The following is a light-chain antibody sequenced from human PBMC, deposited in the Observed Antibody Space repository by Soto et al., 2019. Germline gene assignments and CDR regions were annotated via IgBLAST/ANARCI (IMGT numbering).Light chain of an antibody. CDR2: YAS. V-gene: IGKV3-15*01. CDR1: QNLSRN. Sequence: EMVMTQSPATLSVSPGERATLSCRASQNLSRNLAWYQQQPGQAPRLLIFYASTRATGIPARFSGTGSGTDFTRTISSLQSEDFAVYYCQQYAKWHHTFGQGTKLEIK. CDR3: QQYAKWHHT. J-gene: IGKJ2*01.